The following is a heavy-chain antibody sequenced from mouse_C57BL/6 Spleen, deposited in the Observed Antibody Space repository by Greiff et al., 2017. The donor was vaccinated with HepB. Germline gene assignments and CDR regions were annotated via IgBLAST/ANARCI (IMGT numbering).Heavy chain of an antibody. CDR2: IHPSDSDT. CDR3: ALLERAGMDY. J-gene: IGHJ4*01. V-gene: IGHV1-74*01. CDR1: GFNIKDYY. Sequence: QVQLQQSGAELVKPGASVKLSCTASGFNIKDYYMHWVKQRPGQGLEWIGRIHPSDSDTNYNQKFKGKATLTVDKYSSTAYMQLSSLTSEDSAVYYCALLERAGMDYWGQGTSVTVSS. D-gene: IGHD3-3*01.